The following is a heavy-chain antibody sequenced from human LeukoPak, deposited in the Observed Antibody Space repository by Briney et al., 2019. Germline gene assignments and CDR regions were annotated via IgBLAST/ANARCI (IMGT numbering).Heavy chain of an antibody. J-gene: IGHJ4*02. CDR1: GFTFTDY. CDR2: ISRQGDTI. D-gene: IGHD6-13*01. V-gene: IGHV3-11*04. Sequence: GGSLRLSCAASGFTFTDYLGWIRQAPGKGLDWVSHISRQGDTIEYADSVKGRFTISRDNAKNTLHLQMNSLRAEDMAVYYCARDSSSWYYDYWGQGTLVTVSS. CDR3: ARDSSSWYYDY.